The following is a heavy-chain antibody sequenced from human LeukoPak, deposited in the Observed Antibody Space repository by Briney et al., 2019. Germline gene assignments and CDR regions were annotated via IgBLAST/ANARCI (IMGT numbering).Heavy chain of an antibody. CDR1: GFTFSSYG. J-gene: IGHJ4*02. Sequence: PGRSLRLSCAASGFTFSSYGMHWVRQAPGKGLEWVAVISYDGSNKYYADSVKGRFTISRDNSKNTQYLQMNSLRAEDTAVYYCAKQVGTGLSPDYWGQGTLVTVSS. CDR2: ISYDGSNK. D-gene: IGHD3-10*01. V-gene: IGHV3-30*18. CDR3: AKQVGTGLSPDY.